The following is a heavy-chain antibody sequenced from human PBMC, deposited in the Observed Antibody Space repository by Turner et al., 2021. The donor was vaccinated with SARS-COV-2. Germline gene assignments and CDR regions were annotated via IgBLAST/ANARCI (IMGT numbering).Heavy chain of an antibody. CDR3: ARTKDYYYDSSGYSDY. D-gene: IGHD3-22*01. J-gene: IGHJ4*02. Sequence: EVQLVQSGAAVNKPGESLRISCMGSGYSFTSYWIIWVRQMPGKGLEWMGRIDPSDSYTNYSPSFQGHVTISADKSITTAYLQWSSLKASDTAMYYCARTKDYYYDSSGYSDYWGQGTLVTVSS. V-gene: IGHV5-10-1*03. CDR1: GYSFTSYW. CDR2: IDPSDSYT.